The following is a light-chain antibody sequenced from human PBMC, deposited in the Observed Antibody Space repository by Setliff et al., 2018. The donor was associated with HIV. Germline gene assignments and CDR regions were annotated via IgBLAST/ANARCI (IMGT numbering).Light chain of an antibody. J-gene: IGLJ1*01. V-gene: IGLV2-11*01. Sequence: QSALPQPRSVSGSPGQSITISCTGSSSDFGVYDYVSWYHQQPGRAPKLIIYEVSKRPPGVPDRFSGSKSGNTASLTISGLQADDEGDYYCCANAATPTFYVFGTGTKVTVL. CDR1: SSDFGVYDY. CDR3: CANAATPTFYV. CDR2: EVS.